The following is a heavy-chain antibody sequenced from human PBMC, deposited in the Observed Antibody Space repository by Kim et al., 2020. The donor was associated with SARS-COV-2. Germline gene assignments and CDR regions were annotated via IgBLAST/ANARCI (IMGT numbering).Heavy chain of an antibody. CDR1: GFTFSSYG. Sequence: GGSLRLSCAASGFTFSSYGMHWVRQAPDKGLEWVAVIWYDGSNKYYADSVKGRFTISRDNSKNTLYLQMNSLRAEDTAVYYCAKDGHYGSGRRPLDYWGQGTLVTVSS. CDR2: IWYDGSNK. J-gene: IGHJ4*02. V-gene: IGHV3-33*06. CDR3: AKDGHYGSGRRPLDY. D-gene: IGHD3-10*01.